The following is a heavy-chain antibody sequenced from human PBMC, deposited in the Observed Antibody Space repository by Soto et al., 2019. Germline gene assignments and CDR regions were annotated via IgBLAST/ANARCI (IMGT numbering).Heavy chain of an antibody. D-gene: IGHD5-12*01. CDR2: IRSKAYGGTT. V-gene: IGHV3-49*04. J-gene: IGHJ6*02. CDR3: TSGYVTNYYYYYGMDV. Sequence: HPGGSLRLSCTASGFTFGDYAMSWVRQAPGKGLEWVGFIRSKAYGGTTEYAASVKGRFTISRDDSKSIAYLQMNSLKTEDTALYYCTSGYVTNYYYYYGMDVWGQGTTVTVSS. CDR1: GFTFGDYA.